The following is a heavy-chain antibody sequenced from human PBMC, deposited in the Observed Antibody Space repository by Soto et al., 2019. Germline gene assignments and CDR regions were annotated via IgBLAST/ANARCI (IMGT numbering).Heavy chain of an antibody. CDR2: ISSSSSYI. D-gene: IGHD6-13*01. Sequence: GGSLRLSCAASGFTFSSYSMNWVRQAPGKGLEWVASISSSSSYIYYADSVKGRFTISRDKARNSLFLQMSSLRAEDTALYYCARHQGPAAGNYGMDVWGRGTAVTVSS. CDR3: ARHQGPAAGNYGMDV. V-gene: IGHV3-21*01. J-gene: IGHJ6*02. CDR1: GFTFSSYS.